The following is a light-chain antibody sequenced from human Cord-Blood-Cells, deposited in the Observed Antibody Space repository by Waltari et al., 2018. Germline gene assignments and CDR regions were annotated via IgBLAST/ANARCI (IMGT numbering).Light chain of an antibody. CDR1: SSDVGGSNY. V-gene: IGLV2-8*01. J-gene: IGLJ3*02. Sequence: QSALTQPPSASGSPGQSVTISCTGTSSDVGGSNYVSCYQQHPGKAPKRMIYEVSKRPSGVPDRFSGSKSGNTASLTVSGLQAEDEADYYCSSYAGSNNWVFGGGTKLTVL. CDR3: SSYAGSNNWV. CDR2: EVS.